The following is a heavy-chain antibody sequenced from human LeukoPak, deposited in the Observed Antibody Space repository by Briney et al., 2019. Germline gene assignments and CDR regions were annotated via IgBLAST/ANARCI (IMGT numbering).Heavy chain of an antibody. Sequence: SETLSLTCTVSGGSLSSYYWSWIRQPPGKGLEWIGYIYYSGSTNYDPSLKSRVTMSVDTSKNQFSLKLSSVTAADTAVYHCARQGSDCSGGSCYCYYFDYWGQGTLVTVSS. CDR1: GGSLSSYY. CDR2: IYYSGST. CDR3: ARQGSDCSGGSCYCYYFDY. D-gene: IGHD2-15*01. V-gene: IGHV4-59*08. J-gene: IGHJ4*02.